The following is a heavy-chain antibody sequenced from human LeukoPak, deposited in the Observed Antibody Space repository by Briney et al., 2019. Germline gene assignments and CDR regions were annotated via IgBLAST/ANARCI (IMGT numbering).Heavy chain of an antibody. V-gene: IGHV4-4*07. D-gene: IGHD3-10*01. CDR1: GGSISSYY. Sequence: SETLSLTCTVSGGSISSYYWSWIRQPAGKGLEWIGRIYTSGSTNYNPSLKSRVTMSVDTSKNQFSLKLSSVTAADTAVYYCARTNYYGSGSYLVLFDYWGQGTLVTVSS. J-gene: IGHJ4*02. CDR2: IYTSGST. CDR3: ARTNYYGSGSYLVLFDY.